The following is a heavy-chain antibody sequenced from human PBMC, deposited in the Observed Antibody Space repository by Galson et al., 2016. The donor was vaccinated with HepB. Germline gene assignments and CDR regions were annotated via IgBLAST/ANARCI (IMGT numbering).Heavy chain of an antibody. CDR1: GFTFSGYT. D-gene: IGHD2-8*01. Sequence: SLRLSCAASGFTFSGYTMNWVRQTPEKGLEWVSSITSSSGYIYYADSLKGRFTISRDNAKNSLYLQMNSLRAEDTAVYYCARSGANSVYGRRVIEYYYYYGMDVWGQGTTVTVSS. CDR3: ARSGANSVYGRRVIEYYYYYGMDV. CDR2: ITSSSGYI. J-gene: IGHJ6*02. V-gene: IGHV3-21*01.